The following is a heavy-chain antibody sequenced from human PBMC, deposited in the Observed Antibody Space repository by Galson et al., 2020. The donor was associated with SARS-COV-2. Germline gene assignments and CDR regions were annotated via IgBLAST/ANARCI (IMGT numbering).Heavy chain of an antibody. CDR2: IYYSGST. J-gene: IGHJ4*02. V-gene: IGHV4-39*01. CDR1: GGSISSSSYY. Sequence: SETLSLTCTVSGGSISSSSYYWGWIRQPPGKGLEWIGSIYYSGSTYYNPSLKSRVTISVDTSKNQFSLKLSSVTAADTAVYYCASENGIRYFDWLLNIKWDYWGQGTLVTVSS. D-gene: IGHD3-9*01. CDR3: ASENGIRYFDWLLNIKWDY.